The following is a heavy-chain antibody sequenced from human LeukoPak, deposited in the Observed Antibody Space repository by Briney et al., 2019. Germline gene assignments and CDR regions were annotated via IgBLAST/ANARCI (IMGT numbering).Heavy chain of an antibody. V-gene: IGHV1-8*01. J-gene: IGHJ4*02. CDR3: ARGSKKTVTIAY. D-gene: IGHD4-11*01. CDR1: GYTFTSYD. Sequence: ASVKVSCKASGYTFTSYDINWVRQATGQGLEWMGWMNPNSGNTGYAQKFQGRVTMTRNTSISTAYMERSSLRSEDTAVYYCARGSKKTVTIAYWGQGTLVTVSS. CDR2: MNPNSGNT.